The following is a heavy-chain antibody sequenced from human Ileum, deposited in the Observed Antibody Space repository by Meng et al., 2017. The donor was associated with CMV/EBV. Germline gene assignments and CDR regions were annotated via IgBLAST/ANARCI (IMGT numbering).Heavy chain of an antibody. CDR3: ARVAISPNLRGWFDP. CDR2: MHHSGTT. V-gene: IGHV4-4*02. Sequence: SGGSISNSRDWNWVSQPPGKGLEWIGEMHHSGTTTYNPSLRSRVTLSIDTSKNEFSLNLNSVTVADTAVYYCARVAISPNLRGWFDPWGQGTLVTVSS. CDR1: GGSISNSRD. J-gene: IGHJ5*02.